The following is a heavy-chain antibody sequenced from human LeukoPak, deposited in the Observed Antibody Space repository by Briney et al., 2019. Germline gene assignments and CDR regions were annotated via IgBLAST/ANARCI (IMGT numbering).Heavy chain of an antibody. CDR3: AKGVYYCSSSSCPQYYYYMDV. Sequence: GGSLRLSCAASGFTFSSYAMHWVRQAPGKGLEWVAVISYDGSNKYYADSVKGRFTISRDNSKNTLYLQMNSLRPEDTAVYYCAKGVYYCSSSSCPQYYYYMDVWGKGTTVTVSS. V-gene: IGHV3-30-3*01. CDR2: ISYDGSNK. D-gene: IGHD2-15*01. CDR1: GFTFSSYA. J-gene: IGHJ6*03.